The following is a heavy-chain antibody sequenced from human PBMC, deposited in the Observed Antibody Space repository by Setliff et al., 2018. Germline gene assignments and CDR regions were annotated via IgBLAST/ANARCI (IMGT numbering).Heavy chain of an antibody. J-gene: IGHJ4*02. V-gene: IGHV1-46*01. CDR2: INIGGGSA. CDR1: GYTFTSYY. Sequence: RASVKVSCKASGYTFTSYYMYWLRQAPGQGPEWMGIINIGGGSASYAQKFQDRVTMTRDTSTNTVYMEVSSLTSDDSAVYYCARGGLAAANKKGVFEYWGQGTLVTVSS. CDR3: ARGGLAAANKKGVFEY. D-gene: IGHD6-13*01.